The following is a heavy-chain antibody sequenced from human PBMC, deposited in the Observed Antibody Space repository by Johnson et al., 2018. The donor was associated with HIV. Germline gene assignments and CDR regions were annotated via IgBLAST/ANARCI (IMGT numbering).Heavy chain of an antibody. CDR1: GFTFSSYA. CDR2: ISYDGSNK. CDR3: AREGGQWLVLVEAFDI. J-gene: IGHJ3*02. D-gene: IGHD6-19*01. Sequence: QEQLVESGGGVVQPGRSLRLSCAASGFTFSSYAMHWVRQAPGKGLEWVAVISYDGSNKYYADSVKGRFTISRDNSKNTLYLQMNSLRAEDTAVYCCAREGGQWLVLVEAFDIWGQGTMVTVSS. V-gene: IGHV3-30-3*01.